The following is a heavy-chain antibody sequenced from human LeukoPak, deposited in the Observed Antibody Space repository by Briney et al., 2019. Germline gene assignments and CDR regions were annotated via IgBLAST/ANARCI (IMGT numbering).Heavy chain of an antibody. CDR1: GGPISSYY. Sequence: SETLSLTCTVSGGPISSYYWSWIRQPPGKGLEWIGYIYYSGSTNYNPSLKSRVTISVDTSKNQFSLKLSSVTAADTAVYSCARLLDNDISGDPDTFDVWGQGTTVIVSS. J-gene: IGHJ3*01. CDR3: ARLLDNDISGDPDTFDV. V-gene: IGHV4-59*01. D-gene: IGHD3-22*01. CDR2: IYYSGST.